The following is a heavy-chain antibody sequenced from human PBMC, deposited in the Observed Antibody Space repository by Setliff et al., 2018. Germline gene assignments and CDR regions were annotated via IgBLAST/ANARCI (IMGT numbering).Heavy chain of an antibody. CDR1: GFTFSNAW. V-gene: IGHV3-15*01. Sequence: GGSLRLSCAASGFTFSNAWMSWVRQAPGKGLEWVGRIKSKTDGGTTDYAAPLKGRFTISRDDSKNTLYLQMNSLKTEDTAVYYCTTPLIVVVPAATLRGYSGYEITDYWGQGTLVTVSS. J-gene: IGHJ4*02. CDR3: TTPLIVVVPAATLRGYSGYEITDY. CDR2: IKSKTDGGTT. D-gene: IGHD2-2*01.